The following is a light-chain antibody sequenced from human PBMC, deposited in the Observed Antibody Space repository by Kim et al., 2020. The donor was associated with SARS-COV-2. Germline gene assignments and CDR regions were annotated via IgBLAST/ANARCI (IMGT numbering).Light chain of an antibody. CDR1: SNNIGNQG. V-gene: IGLV10-54*04. CDR2: RDN. CDR3: SAWDSSLSAWV. J-gene: IGLJ3*02. Sequence: QTATLTCTGNSNNIGNQGAAWLQQHQGHPPRLLSYRDNNRPSGISERFSASRSGNTASLTITGLQPEDEADYYCSAWDSSLSAWVFGGGTQLTVL.